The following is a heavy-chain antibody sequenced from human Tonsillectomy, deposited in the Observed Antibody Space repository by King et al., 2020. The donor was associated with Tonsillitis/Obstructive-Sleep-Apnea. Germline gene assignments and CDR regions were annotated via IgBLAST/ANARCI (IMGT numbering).Heavy chain of an antibody. CDR1: GFTFSSYS. V-gene: IGHV3-21*01. D-gene: IGHD1-26*01. CDR2: ISTSSSYI. Sequence: QLVQSGGGLVKPGGSLRLSCAASGFTFSSYSMNWVRQAPGRGLEWVSSISTSSSYIYYADSVKGRFTISRDNAKNSLYLQMNSLRAEDTAVFYCARIKSGALDYWGQATLVTVSS. CDR3: ARIKSGALDY. J-gene: IGHJ4*02.